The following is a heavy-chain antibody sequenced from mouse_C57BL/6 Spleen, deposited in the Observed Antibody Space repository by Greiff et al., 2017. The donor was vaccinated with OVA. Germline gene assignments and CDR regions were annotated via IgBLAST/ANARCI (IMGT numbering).Heavy chain of an antibody. Sequence: VQLQQPGTDLVKPGASVKLSCKASGYTFTSYWMHWVKQRPGQGLEWIGNINPSNGGTNYNEKFKSKATLTVDKSSSTAYMQLSSLTSEDSAVYYCAREENMVTTRFAYWGQGTLVTVSA. CDR2: INPSNGGT. J-gene: IGHJ3*01. CDR3: AREENMVTTRFAY. V-gene: IGHV1-53*01. D-gene: IGHD2-2*01. CDR1: GYTFTSYW.